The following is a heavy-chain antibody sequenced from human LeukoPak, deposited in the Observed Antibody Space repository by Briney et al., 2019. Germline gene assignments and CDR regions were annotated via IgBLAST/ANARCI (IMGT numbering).Heavy chain of an antibody. CDR3: ARVYSHGYSDY. CDR1: GGSFSGDY. Sequence: ASETLSLTCAVYGGSFSGDYWSWIRQPPGKGLEWIGYIYYSGGTKYNPSLKSRVTISVDTSKNQFSLKLTSVTAADTAIYHCARVYSHGYSDYWGHGTLVTVSS. D-gene: IGHD2-21*01. J-gene: IGHJ4*01. CDR2: IYYSGGT. V-gene: IGHV4-59*01.